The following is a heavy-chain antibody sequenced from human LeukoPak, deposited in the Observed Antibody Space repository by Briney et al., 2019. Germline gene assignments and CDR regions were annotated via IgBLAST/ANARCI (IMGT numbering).Heavy chain of an antibody. CDR3: ARAPYRSGWYYFDF. J-gene: IGHJ4*02. D-gene: IGHD6-19*01. CDR1: GFTFSSYA. V-gene: IGHV3-30-3*01. Sequence: GGSLRLSCAASGFTFSSYAMHWVRQAPGKGLEWVAVISYDGSNKYYADSVKGRFTISRDNSKNTLYLHMNSLRGEDTAIYSCARAPYRSGWYYFDFWGQGTLVTVSS. CDR2: ISYDGSNK.